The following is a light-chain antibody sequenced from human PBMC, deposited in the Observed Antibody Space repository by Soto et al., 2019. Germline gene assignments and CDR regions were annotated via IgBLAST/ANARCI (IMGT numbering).Light chain of an antibody. J-gene: IGKJ1*01. CDR1: QSVSSS. Sequence: EIVLTQSPATLSLSPGERATLSCRASQSVSSSLAWYQQKPGQAPRLLIYDTSNRATDIPPRFSGSGSGTDFTLTISSLEPEDFAVYYCQQRSNWPTFGQGTKVEIK. V-gene: IGKV3-11*01. CDR3: QQRSNWPT. CDR2: DTS.